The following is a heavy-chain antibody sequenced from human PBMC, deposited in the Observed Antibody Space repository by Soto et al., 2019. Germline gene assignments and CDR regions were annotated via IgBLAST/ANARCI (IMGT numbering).Heavy chain of an antibody. CDR2: IYPGDSDT. D-gene: IGHD6-19*01. V-gene: IGHV5-51*01. Sequence: GESLKGSGERCGERFSSYWSGWVRQLTGKGLEWMGIIYPGDSDTRYSPSFQGQVTISADKSISTAYLQWSSLKASDTAMYYCARHDRGCSGWYCDALDIRGQGTMVTVSS. CDR3: ARHDRGCSGWYCDALDI. CDR1: GERFSSYW. J-gene: IGHJ3*02.